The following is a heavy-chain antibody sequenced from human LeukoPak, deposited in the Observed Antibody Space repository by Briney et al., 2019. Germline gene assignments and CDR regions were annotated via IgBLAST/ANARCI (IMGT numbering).Heavy chain of an antibody. CDR2: INHSGST. Sequence: SETLSLTCAVYGGSFSGYYWSWIRQPPGKGLEWIGEINHSGSTNYNPSLKSRVTISVDTSKNQFSLKLSSVTAADTAVYCCARYSAFYYFDYWGQGTLVTVSS. V-gene: IGHV4-34*01. D-gene: IGHD2-21*01. J-gene: IGHJ4*02. CDR1: GGSFSGYY. CDR3: ARYSAFYYFDY.